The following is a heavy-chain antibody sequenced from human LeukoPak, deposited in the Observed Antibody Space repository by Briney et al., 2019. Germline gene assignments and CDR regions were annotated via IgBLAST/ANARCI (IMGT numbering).Heavy chain of an antibody. CDR3: ARDHDYSKNFDY. Sequence: AASVKVSFKASGYTFINYAMHWVRQAPGQRLEWMGRINIDNGNTKYSQKFQGRVTITRDTSASTAYMELSSLRSEDTAVYYCARDHDYSKNFDYWGQGTLVTVSS. D-gene: IGHD4-11*01. CDR1: GYTFINYA. J-gene: IGHJ4*02. V-gene: IGHV1-3*04. CDR2: INIDNGNT.